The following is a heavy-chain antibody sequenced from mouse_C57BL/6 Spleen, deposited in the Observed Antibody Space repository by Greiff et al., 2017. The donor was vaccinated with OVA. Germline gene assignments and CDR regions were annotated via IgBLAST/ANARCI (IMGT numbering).Heavy chain of an antibody. Sequence: QVQLQQSGAELVKPGASVKISCKASGYAFSSYWMNWVKKRPGKGLEWIGQIYPGDGDTNYNGKFKGKATLTADKSSSTAYMQLSSLTSEDSAVYFCARSDFDYWGQGTTLTVSS. J-gene: IGHJ2*01. CDR3: ARSDFDY. CDR2: IYPGDGDT. V-gene: IGHV1-80*01. CDR1: GYAFSSYW.